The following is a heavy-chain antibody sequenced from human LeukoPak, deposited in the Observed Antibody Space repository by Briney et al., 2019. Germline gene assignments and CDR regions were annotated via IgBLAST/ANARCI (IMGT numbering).Heavy chain of an antibody. Sequence: PGGSLRLSCAASGFTFSTYWMHWVRQAPGKGLVWVSGISSDGRSTTYADSVKGRFTISRDNAKNTLYLQMNSLRAEDTAVYYCVRFSNFWSGQEEYWGQGALVTVSS. CDR2: ISSDGRST. J-gene: IGHJ4*02. D-gene: IGHD3-3*01. CDR3: VRFSNFWSGQEEY. CDR1: GFTFSTYW. V-gene: IGHV3-74*01.